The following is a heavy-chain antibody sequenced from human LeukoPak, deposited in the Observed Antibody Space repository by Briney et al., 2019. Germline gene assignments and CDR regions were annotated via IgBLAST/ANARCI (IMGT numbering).Heavy chain of an antibody. Sequence: SETLSLTCAVYGGSFSGYYWSWIRQPPGKGLEWIGEINHSGSTNYNPSLKSRVTISVDTSKNQFSLKLSSVTAADTAVYYCARDGSIVGATTSLSYFDYWGQGTLVTVSS. J-gene: IGHJ4*02. CDR3: ARDGSIVGATTSLSYFDY. V-gene: IGHV4-34*01. CDR2: INHSGST. CDR1: GGSFSGYY. D-gene: IGHD1-26*01.